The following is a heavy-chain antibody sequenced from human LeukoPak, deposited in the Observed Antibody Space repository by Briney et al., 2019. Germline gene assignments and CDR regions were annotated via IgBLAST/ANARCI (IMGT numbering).Heavy chain of an antibody. V-gene: IGHV4-34*01. CDR2: INHRGST. CDR1: GGSFSGYY. CDR3: ARVPTYYYDSSGYYWAEFDY. Sequence: SETLSLTCAVYGGSFSGYYWSWIRQPPGKGLEWIGEINHRGSTNYNPSLKGRATISVDTTKNQFSLRLSSVTAADTAVYYCARVPTYYYDSSGYYWAEFDYWGQGTLVTVSS. D-gene: IGHD3-22*01. J-gene: IGHJ4*02.